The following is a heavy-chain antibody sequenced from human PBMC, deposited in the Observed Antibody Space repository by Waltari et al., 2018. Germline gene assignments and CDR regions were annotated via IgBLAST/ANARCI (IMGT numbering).Heavy chain of an antibody. Sequence: EVQLVQSGAEVKTPGATGKISCKASAYIFTDYYMHWVQQAPGKGLEWMGRVDPEDGETIYAEKFQGRVTITADTSTDTAYMELSSLRSEDTAVYYCAASRSGSRFDPWGQGTLVTVSS. CDR3: AASRSGSRFDP. V-gene: IGHV1-69-2*01. J-gene: IGHJ5*02. D-gene: IGHD1-26*01. CDR2: VDPEDGET. CDR1: AYIFTDYY.